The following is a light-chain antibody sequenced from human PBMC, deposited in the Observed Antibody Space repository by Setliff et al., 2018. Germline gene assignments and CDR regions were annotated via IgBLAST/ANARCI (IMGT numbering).Light chain of an antibody. Sequence: DIVLTQSPGTLSLSPGERATLSCRASQSVSSGFLAWYQQKPGQAPRLLIYGASTRATGVSARFSGSGSGTDFTLTISSLQTEDFAVYYCLHHYNWPWKFGQGTKVDIK. CDR3: LHHYNWPWK. J-gene: IGKJ1*01. CDR1: QSVSSGF. CDR2: GAS. V-gene: IGKV3D-7*01.